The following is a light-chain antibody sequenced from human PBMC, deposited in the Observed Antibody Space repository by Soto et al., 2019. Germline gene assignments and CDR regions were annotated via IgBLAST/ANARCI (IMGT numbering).Light chain of an antibody. Sequence: IQLTQSPSSLPASVGDRVTITCQASQGITTYLAWYQQKPGKAPKLLIYAASALQSGVPSRFSGSGSGTDFTLTISSLQPEDFATYYCLQINSYPYTFGQGTKVDIK. CDR2: AAS. CDR1: QGITTY. J-gene: IGKJ2*01. V-gene: IGKV1-9*01. CDR3: LQINSYPYT.